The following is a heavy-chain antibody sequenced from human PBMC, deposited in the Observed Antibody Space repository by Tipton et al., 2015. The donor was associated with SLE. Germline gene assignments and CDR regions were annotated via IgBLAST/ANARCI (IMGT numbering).Heavy chain of an antibody. J-gene: IGHJ5*01. CDR3: ARHEGTYATGKWFDS. CDR2: IDHFGST. Sequence: TLSLTCAVYGGSFMGHYWSWIRQSPGKGLEWIGDIDHFGSTNYNPSLKTRVTVSVGTSKSQFSLRVGSVTAADTAVYFCARHEGTYATGKWFDSWGQGTLVTVSS. D-gene: IGHD3-16*01. CDR1: GGSFMGHY. V-gene: IGHV4-34*01.